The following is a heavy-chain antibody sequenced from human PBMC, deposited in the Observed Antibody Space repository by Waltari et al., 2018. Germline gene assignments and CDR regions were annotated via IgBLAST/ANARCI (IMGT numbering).Heavy chain of an antibody. CDR2: ISWNNGTL. D-gene: IGHD3-22*01. CDR1: GFTFDDYA. CDR3: ARADYYDHAFDI. Sequence: EVQLVESGGGLVQPGRSLRLSCAASGFTFDDYAMHWVRQAPGKGLEWVSGISWNNGTLYYADSVKCRFTISRDNAKNSLYLQMNSLRAEDTAVYYCARADYYDHAFDIWGQGTMVTVSS. V-gene: IGHV3-9*01. J-gene: IGHJ3*02.